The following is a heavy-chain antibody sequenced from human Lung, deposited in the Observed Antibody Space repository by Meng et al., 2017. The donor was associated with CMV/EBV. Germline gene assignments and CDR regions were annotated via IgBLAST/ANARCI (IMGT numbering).Heavy chain of an antibody. Sequence: GESLKISCAASVFPSSSYAMSWVRQAPGKGLEWVSAISGSGGSTYYADSVKGRFTISRDNSRHTLYLQMTSLRAEDTAVYYCARDSPLLFGGLTRHYYYGMDFXGRGXTVTVSS. CDR3: ARDSPLLFGGLTRHYYYGMDF. D-gene: IGHD3-10*01. V-gene: IGHV3-23*01. CDR2: ISGSGGST. CDR1: VFPSSSYA. J-gene: IGHJ6*02.